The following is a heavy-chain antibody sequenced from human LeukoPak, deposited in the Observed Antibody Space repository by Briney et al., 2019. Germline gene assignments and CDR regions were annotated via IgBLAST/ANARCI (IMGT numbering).Heavy chain of an antibody. CDR3: AKSNGYGLVDI. D-gene: IGHD3-10*01. J-gene: IGHJ3*02. CDR2: IYYSGST. Sequence: SEALSLTCTVSGHSISSPYYWAWIRQPPGKGLEWIGYIYYSGSTNYNPSLKSRVTISVDTSKNQFSLKLSSVTAADTAVYYCAKSNGYGLVDIWGQGTMVTVSS. V-gene: IGHV4-59*01. CDR1: GHSISSPYY.